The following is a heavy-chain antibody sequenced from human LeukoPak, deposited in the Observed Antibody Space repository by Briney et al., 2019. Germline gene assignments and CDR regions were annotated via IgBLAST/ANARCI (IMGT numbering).Heavy chain of an antibody. Sequence: SETLSLTCTVSGGSISSYHWSWIRQPAGKGLEWIGRIYTSGSTNYNPSLKSRVTMSVDTSKNQFSLKLSSVTAADTAVYYCAREGSDYYGSGSYYRSYYYYMDVWGKGTTVTISS. CDR2: IYTSGST. CDR1: GGSISSYH. CDR3: AREGSDYYGSGSYYRSYYYYMDV. D-gene: IGHD3-10*01. V-gene: IGHV4-4*07. J-gene: IGHJ6*03.